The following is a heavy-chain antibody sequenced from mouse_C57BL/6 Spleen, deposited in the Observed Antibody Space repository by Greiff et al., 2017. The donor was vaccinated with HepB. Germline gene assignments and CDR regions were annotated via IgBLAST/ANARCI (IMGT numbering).Heavy chain of an antibody. J-gene: IGHJ2*01. CDR2: INPNNGGT. CDR1: GYTFTDYN. V-gene: IGHV1-22*01. Sequence: EVKLQESGPELVKPGASVKMSCKASGYTFTDYNMHWVKQSHGKSLEWIGYINPNNGGTSYNQKFKGKATLTVNKSSSTAYMELRSLTSEDSAVYDCASGGLRRPDYWGQGTTLTVSS. CDR3: ASGGLRRPDY. D-gene: IGHD2-2*01.